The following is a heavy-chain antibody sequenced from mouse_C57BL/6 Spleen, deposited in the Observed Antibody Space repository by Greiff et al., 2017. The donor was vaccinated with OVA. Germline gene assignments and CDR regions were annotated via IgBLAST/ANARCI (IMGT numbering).Heavy chain of an antibody. D-gene: IGHD1-1*01. CDR3: ATCGSSYGYLDD. J-gene: IGHJ1*03. Sequence: QVQLQQPGTELVKPGASVKLSCKASGYTFTSYWMHWVKQRPGQGLEWIGNINPCNGGTNYKEKFKSKATLTVDKSSSTAYMQLSSLTSEDSAVYYCATCGSSYGYLDDWGKGTTVTVSS. V-gene: IGHV1-53*01. CDR1: GYTFTSYW. CDR2: INPCNGGT.